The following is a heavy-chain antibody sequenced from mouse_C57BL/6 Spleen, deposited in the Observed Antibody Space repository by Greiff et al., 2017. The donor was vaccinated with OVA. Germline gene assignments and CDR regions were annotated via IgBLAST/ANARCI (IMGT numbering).Heavy chain of an antibody. CDR1: GYSFTDYN. J-gene: IGHJ3*01. CDR2: INPNYGTT. V-gene: IGHV1-39*01. CDR3: ARREDYGSSYEVAY. D-gene: IGHD1-1*01. Sequence: VHVKQSGPELVKPGASVKISCKASGYSFTDYNMNWVKQSNGKSLEWIGVINPNYGTTSYNQKFKGKATLTVDQSSSTAYMQLNSLTSEDSAVYYCARREDYGSSYEVAYWGQGTLVTVSA.